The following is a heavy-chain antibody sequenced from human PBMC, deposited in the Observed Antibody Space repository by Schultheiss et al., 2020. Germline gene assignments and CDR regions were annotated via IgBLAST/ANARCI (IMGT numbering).Heavy chain of an antibody. V-gene: IGHV4-31*03. CDR2: IYYSGST. CDR1: GGSISSGGYY. D-gene: IGHD5-12*01. CDR3: ARDNRWLRFFDY. J-gene: IGHJ4*02. Sequence: SQTLSLTCTVSGGSISSGGYYWSWIRQHPGKGLEWIGYIYYSGSTYYNPSLKSRVTISVDTSKNQFSLKLSSVTAADTAVYYCARDNRWLRFFDYWGQGTLVNVSS.